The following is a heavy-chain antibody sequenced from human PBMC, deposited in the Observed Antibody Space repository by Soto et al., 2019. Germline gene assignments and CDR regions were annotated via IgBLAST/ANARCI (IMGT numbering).Heavy chain of an antibody. D-gene: IGHD3-10*01. J-gene: IGHJ6*02. CDR3: ARGAGFFYGVDV. CDR2: ISYSGSTI. V-gene: IGHV3-48*03. CDR1: GFNFDTYE. Sequence: EVQLVESGGGLVQDGGSLRLSCAASGFNFDTYEMNWVRQAPGKGLEWISFISYSGSTIYYADSVKGRFSISRDNSKNLLLLQISSLRAEDSGIYYCARGAGFFYGVDVWGQGTTVTVSS.